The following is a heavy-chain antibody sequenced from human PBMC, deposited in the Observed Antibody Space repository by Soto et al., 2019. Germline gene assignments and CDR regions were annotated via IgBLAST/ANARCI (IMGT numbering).Heavy chain of an antibody. D-gene: IGHD6-19*01. V-gene: IGHV3-30-3*01. J-gene: IGHJ6*02. CDR1: GFTFSSYA. CDR3: ERDHRGWGFYYGMDV. Sequence: PGGSLRLSCAASGFTFSSYAMHWVRQAPGKGLEWVAVISYDGSNKYYADSVKGRFTISRDNSKNTLYLQMNSLRAEDTAVYYCERDHRGWGFYYGMDVWGQGPTVTVYS. CDR2: ISYDGSNK.